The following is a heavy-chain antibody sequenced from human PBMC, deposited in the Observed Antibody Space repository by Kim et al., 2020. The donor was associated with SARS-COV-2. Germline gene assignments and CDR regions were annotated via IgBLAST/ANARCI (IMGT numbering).Heavy chain of an antibody. Sequence: SETLSLTCAVYGGSFSGYYWSWIRQPPGKGLEWIGEINHRGTINHNPSPKSRVTTSMDTSKNHSSLKLISVTAADTGFYYCARGRAGVVLSPILGNRPHYDYFLVGVWGRGTRVTVSS. D-gene: IGHD3-10*01. CDR3: ARGRAGVVLSPILGNRPHYDYFLVGV. V-gene: IGHV4-34*01. CDR1: GGSFSGYY. CDR2: INHRGTI. J-gene: IGHJ6*02.